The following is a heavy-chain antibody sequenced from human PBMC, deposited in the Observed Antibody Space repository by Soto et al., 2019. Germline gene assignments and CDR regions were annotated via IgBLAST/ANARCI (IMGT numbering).Heavy chain of an antibody. CDR1: GFAVSSNY. D-gene: IGHD2-21*02. CDR2: IYSGGST. CDR3: ARDSCSGGDCY. V-gene: IGHV3-53*01. J-gene: IGHJ4*02. Sequence: GGSLRLSCAASGFAVSSNYMSWVRQAPGKGLEWVSVIYSGGSTYYADSVKGRFTISRDNSKNTLYLQMNSLRAEDTAVYYCARDSCSGGDCYWGQGTLVTVSS.